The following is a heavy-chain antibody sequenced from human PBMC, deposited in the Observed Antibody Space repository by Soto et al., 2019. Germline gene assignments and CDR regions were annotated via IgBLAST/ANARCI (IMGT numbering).Heavy chain of an antibody. Sequence: EVQLVESGGGLVQPGRSLRLSCAASGFTFNHYAMHWVRQVPGKGLEWVSGISWNSDYIGYADSVKGRFTISRDNAKNSVYLQMNSLRPEDTALYYCAKAGGSGSWFGGSVFWGQGTLVTVSS. V-gene: IGHV3-9*01. CDR3: AKAGGSGSWFGGSVF. D-gene: IGHD1-26*01. J-gene: IGHJ4*02. CDR1: GFTFNHYA. CDR2: ISWNSDYI.